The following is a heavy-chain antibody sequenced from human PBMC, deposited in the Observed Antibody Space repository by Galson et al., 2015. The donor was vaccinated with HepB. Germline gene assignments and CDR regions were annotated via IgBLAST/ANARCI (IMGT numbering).Heavy chain of an antibody. Sequence: SLRLSCAASGFIFSAKGMHWVRQAPGKGLEWVSYISSTSDTKYYADSVKGRFTISRDNAKNSLYLQMNSLRAEDTAVYYCARYALGHNYKDPFDSWGQGTLVTVSS. J-gene: IGHJ4*02. CDR1: GFIFSAKG. CDR3: ARYALGHNYKDPFDS. D-gene: IGHD3-10*01. CDR2: ISSTSDTK. V-gene: IGHV3-48*01.